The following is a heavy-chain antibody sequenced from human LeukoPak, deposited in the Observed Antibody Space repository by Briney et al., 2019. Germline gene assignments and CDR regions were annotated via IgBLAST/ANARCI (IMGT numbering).Heavy chain of an antibody. CDR1: GSTFSTYA. Sequence: ASVKVSCKASGSTFSTYAVNWVRQAPGQGLEWMGGIIPILGTSNYAHSFQGRLTITADESSGTAYMALSSLRSEDTAIYYCATTRDYYDNSGYTLLQDWGQGTLVTVSS. J-gene: IGHJ1*01. D-gene: IGHD3-22*01. CDR3: ATTRDYYDNSGYTLLQD. V-gene: IGHV1-69*13. CDR2: IIPILGTS.